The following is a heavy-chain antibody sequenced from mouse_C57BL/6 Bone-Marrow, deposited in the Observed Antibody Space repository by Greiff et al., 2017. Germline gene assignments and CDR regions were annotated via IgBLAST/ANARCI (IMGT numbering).Heavy chain of an antibody. CDR2: IHPNSGST. CDR1: GYTFTSYW. CDR3: ARSETTVVGDYLDY. J-gene: IGHJ2*01. V-gene: IGHV1-64*01. D-gene: IGHD1-1*01. Sequence: QVQLQQPGAELVKPGASVKLSCKASGYTFTSYWMHWVKQRPGQGLEWIGMIHPNSGSTNYNEKFKSKATLTVDKSSSPAYMQLSSLTSEDAAVYDCARSETTVVGDYLDYWGQGTTLTVSS.